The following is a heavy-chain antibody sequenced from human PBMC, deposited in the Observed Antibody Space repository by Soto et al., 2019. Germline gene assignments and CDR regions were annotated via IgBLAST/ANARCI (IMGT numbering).Heavy chain of an antibody. CDR1: GFTFSSYG. J-gene: IGHJ4*02. V-gene: IGHV3-30*18. CDR2: ISYDGSNK. CDR3: AKAKGSDY. Sequence: PGGSLRLSCAASGFTFSSYGMHWVRQAPGKGLEWVAVISYDGSNKYYADSVKGRFTISRDNSKNTLYLQMNSLRAEDTAVYYCAKAKGSDYWGQGTLVTAPQ.